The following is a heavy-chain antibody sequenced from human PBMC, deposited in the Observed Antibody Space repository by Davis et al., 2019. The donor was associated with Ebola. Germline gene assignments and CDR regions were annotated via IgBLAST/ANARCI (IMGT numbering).Heavy chain of an antibody. D-gene: IGHD2-8*02. CDR1: GFTVSSNY. CDR2: INSDGSST. J-gene: IGHJ4*02. Sequence: HTGGSLRLSCAASGFTVSSNYMSWVRQAPGKGLVWVSRINSDGSSTSYADSVKGRFTISRDNAKNTLYLQMNSLRAEDTAVYYCARDRVLVFDYWGQGTLVTVSS. V-gene: IGHV3-74*01. CDR3: ARDRVLVFDY.